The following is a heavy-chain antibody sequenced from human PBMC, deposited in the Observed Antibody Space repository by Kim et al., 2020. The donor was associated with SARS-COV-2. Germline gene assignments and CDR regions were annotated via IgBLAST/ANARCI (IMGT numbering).Heavy chain of an antibody. D-gene: IGHD1-26*01. Sequence: SETLSLTCTVSGGSISSYYWSWIRQPPGKGLEWIGHIYYSGSSNYNPSLKSRVTVSLDTSKNHFSLKLSSLTAADTAVYYCAGGQWELPYYYYYGMDVWGQGTTLTVSS. J-gene: IGHJ6*02. CDR3: AGGQWELPYYYYYGMDV. CDR2: IYYSGSS. V-gene: IGHV4-59*01. CDR1: GGSISSYY.